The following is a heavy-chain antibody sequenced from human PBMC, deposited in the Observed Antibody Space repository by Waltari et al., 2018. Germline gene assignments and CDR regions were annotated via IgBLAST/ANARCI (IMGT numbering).Heavy chain of an antibody. CDR3: ARESGYYTYYFDY. J-gene: IGHJ4*02. Sequence: QVQLVQSGAEVKKPGASVKVSCKASGYTFTGYYMHWVRQAPGQGLEWMGRINPNSGGTNYARKFQGRVTMTRDTSISTAYMELSRLRSDDTAVYYCARESGYYTYYFDYWGQGTLVTVSS. D-gene: IGHD3-22*01. CDR1: GYTFTGYY. V-gene: IGHV1-2*06. CDR2: INPNSGGT.